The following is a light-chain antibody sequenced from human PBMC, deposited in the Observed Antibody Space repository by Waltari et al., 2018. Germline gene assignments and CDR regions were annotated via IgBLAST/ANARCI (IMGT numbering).Light chain of an antibody. CDR3: QQYYSTIFT. Sequence: DIVVNQSPDSLSVSLGERATINCTSSQSVLYRSSNKNFLAWYQQKPGQPPKLLIYWASTRESGVPDRFSGSGSGTDFTLTISSLQAEDVAVYYCQQYYSTIFTFGPGTKVDIK. CDR2: WAS. CDR1: QSVLYRSSNKNF. V-gene: IGKV4-1*01. J-gene: IGKJ3*01.